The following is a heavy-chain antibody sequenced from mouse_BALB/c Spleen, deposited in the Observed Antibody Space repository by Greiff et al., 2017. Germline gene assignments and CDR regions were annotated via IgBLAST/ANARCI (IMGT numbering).Heavy chain of an antibody. J-gene: IGHJ3*01. D-gene: IGHD1-2*01. CDR3: ARGYPWFAD. Sequence: QVQLKESGPELVKPGASVKISCKASGYAFSSSWMNWVKQRPGQGLEWIGRIYPGDGDTNYNGKFKGKATLTADKSSSTAYMQLSSLTSVDSAVYFCARGYPWFADWGQGTLVTVSA. CDR2: IYPGDGDT. V-gene: IGHV1-82*01. CDR1: GYAFSSSW.